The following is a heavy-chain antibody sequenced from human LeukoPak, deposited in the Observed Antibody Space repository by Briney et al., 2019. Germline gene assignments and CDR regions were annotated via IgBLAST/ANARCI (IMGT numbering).Heavy chain of an antibody. J-gene: IGHJ4*02. D-gene: IGHD3-10*01. CDR1: GFTFSIHD. CDR3: AREASGSGVLELDS. V-gene: IGHV3-13*01. CDR2: IDVDGET. Sequence: GGSLRLSCTASGFTFSIHDIHWVRQTTGKSLEWVSAIDVDGETYYSASEKGRFTISRENAKTSVYLQMNDLRVGDTAAYYCAREASGSGVLELDSWGQGTLVTVSS.